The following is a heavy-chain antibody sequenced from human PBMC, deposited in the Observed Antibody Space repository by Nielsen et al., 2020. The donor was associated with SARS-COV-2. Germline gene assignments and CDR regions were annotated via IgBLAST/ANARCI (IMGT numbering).Heavy chain of an antibody. D-gene: IGHD5-18*01. J-gene: IGHJ4*02. V-gene: IGHV3-23*01. CDR3: AKSDGGYSYGYPDY. CDR1: GFSFSNYA. Sequence: GRSLRLSCAASGFSFSNYAMNWVRHAPGKGLEWVSAISGRGGNTFYADSVKGRFTISRDNSKSTLYLQMNSLSAEDTAIYYCAKSDGGYSYGYPDYWGQGTLVTVSS. CDR2: ISGRGGNT.